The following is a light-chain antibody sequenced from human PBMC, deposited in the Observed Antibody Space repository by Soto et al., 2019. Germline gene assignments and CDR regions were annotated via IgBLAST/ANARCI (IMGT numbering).Light chain of an antibody. CDR1: QSISNH. J-gene: IGKJ1*01. V-gene: IGKV1-39*01. Sequence: DIQMTQSPSSLSASVEDRVIITCRASQSISNHLNWYQQKPGKAPKLLIFAASSLQSGVPSRFSGSRSGPDFTLTTSSLQPEDFATYYCQQSYSSTPPFGHGTKVDIX. CDR2: AAS. CDR3: QQSYSSTPP.